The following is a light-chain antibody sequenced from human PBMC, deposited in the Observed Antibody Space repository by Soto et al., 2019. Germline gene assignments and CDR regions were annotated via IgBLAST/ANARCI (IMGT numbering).Light chain of an antibody. CDR3: CSFAGSSPWV. CDR2: EGS. J-gene: IGLJ3*02. Sequence: QSALTQPASVSGSPGQSITISCTGTSSDVGSYNLVSWYQQHPGKAPKLMIYEGSKRPSGVSNRFSGSKSGNTASLTISGLQAEDEADYYCCSFAGSSPWVFGGGNKLTVL. V-gene: IGLV2-23*01. CDR1: SSDVGSYNL.